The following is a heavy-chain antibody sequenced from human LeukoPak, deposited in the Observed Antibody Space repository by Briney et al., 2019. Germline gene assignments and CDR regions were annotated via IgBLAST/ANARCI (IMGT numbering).Heavy chain of an antibody. CDR1: GFTFSDAW. V-gene: IGHV3-15*01. D-gene: IGHD4-17*01. CDR2: IKSKTDGGTI. Sequence: GGSLRLSCAASGFTFSDAWISWVRQAPGKGLEWVGRIKSKTDGGTIDYAAPVKGKFTISRDDSINTVYLQMNSLKTEDTAVYYCTPNIGMTTGTEGFDWGQGTLVTVSS. J-gene: IGHJ4*02. CDR3: TPNIGMTTGTEGFD.